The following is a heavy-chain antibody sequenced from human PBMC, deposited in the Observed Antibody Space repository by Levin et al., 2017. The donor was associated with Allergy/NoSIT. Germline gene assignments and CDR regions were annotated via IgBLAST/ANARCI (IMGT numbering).Heavy chain of an antibody. Sequence: PGGSLRLSCAASGFTFSSYSMNWVRQAPGKGLEWVSSISSSSSYIYYADSVKGRFTISRDNAKNSLYLQMNSLRAEDTAVYYCARDSDGYSSGWDGNDYWGQGTLVTVSS. J-gene: IGHJ4*02. CDR2: ISSSSSYI. V-gene: IGHV3-21*01. D-gene: IGHD6-19*01. CDR3: ARDSDGYSSGWDGNDY. CDR1: GFTFSSYS.